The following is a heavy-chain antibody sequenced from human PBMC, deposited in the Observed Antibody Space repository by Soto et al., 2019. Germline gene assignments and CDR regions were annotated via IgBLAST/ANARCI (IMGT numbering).Heavy chain of an antibody. CDR3: ARSGGYCSSTSCRARYYYYYYSMDV. J-gene: IGHJ6*02. Sequence: SVKVSCKASGGTFSSYAISWVRQAPGQELEWMGGIIPIFGTANYAQKFQGRVTITADESTSTAYMELSSLRSEDTAVYYCARSGGYCSSTSCRARYYYYYYSMDVWGQGTTVTVSS. V-gene: IGHV1-69*13. D-gene: IGHD2-2*01. CDR1: GGTFSSYA. CDR2: IIPIFGTA.